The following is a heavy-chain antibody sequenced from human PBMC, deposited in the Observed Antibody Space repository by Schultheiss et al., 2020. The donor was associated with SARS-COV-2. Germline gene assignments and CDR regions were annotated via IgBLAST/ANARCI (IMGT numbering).Heavy chain of an antibody. Sequence: SETLSLTCAVYGGSFSGYYWGWIRQHPGKGLEWIGYIYYSGSTYYNPSLKSRVTISVDTSKNQFSLKLSSVTAADTAVYYCARASRHGWFDPWGQGTLVTVSS. V-gene: IGHV4-59*01. CDR3: ARASRHGWFDP. CDR1: GGSFSGYY. J-gene: IGHJ5*02. CDR2: IYYSGST.